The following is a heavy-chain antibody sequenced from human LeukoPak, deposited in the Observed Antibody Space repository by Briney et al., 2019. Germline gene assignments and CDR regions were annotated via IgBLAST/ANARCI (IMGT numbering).Heavy chain of an antibody. J-gene: IGHJ3*02. CDR2: ISYDGSNK. V-gene: IGHV3-30*18. CDR1: GFTFSSYG. Sequence: GRSLRLSCAASGFTFSSYGMHWVRQAPGKGLEWVAVISYDGSNKYYADSVKGQFTISRDNSKNTLYLQMNSLRAEDTAVYYCAKLTADSSGSDAFDIWGQGTMVTVSS. CDR3: AKLTADSSGSDAFDI. D-gene: IGHD3-22*01.